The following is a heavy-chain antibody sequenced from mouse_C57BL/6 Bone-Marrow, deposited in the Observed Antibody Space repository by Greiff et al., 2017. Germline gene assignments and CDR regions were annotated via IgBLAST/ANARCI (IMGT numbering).Heavy chain of an antibody. J-gene: IGHJ4*01. V-gene: IGHV7-1*01. Sequence: EVMLVESGGGLVQSGRSLRLSCATSGFTFSDFYMEWVRQAPGKGLEWIAASRNKANDYTTEYSASVKGRFIVSRDTSQSILYLQMNALRAEDTAMYYCARDALYTPAMDYWGQGTTGTVSS. CDR3: ARDALYTPAMDY. CDR2: SRNKANDYTT. CDR1: GFTFSDFY. D-gene: IGHD2-12*01.